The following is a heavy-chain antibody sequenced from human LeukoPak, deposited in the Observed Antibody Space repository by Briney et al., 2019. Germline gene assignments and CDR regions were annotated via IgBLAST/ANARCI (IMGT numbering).Heavy chain of an antibody. CDR2: SSTEGSRT. V-gene: IGHV3-74*01. D-gene: IGHD6-13*01. CDR1: GFTFSSYW. CDR3: ATYSSSWTAFDY. Sequence: GGSLRLSCAASGFTFSSYWMHWVRQAPGEGLVWVSRSSTEGSRTSYADSVKGRFTISRDNSKNSLYLQMNSLRAEDTALYYCATYSSSWTAFDYWGQGTLVTVSS. J-gene: IGHJ4*02.